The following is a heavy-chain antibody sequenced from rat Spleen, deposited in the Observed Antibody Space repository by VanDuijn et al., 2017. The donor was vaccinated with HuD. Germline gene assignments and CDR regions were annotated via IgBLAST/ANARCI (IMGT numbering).Heavy chain of an antibody. CDR3: TRLYYGNWFAF. Sequence: EVQLVESDGGLVQPGRSLNLSCAASGFTFSDYYMAWVRQAPTKGLEWVASISYDGRVTYYRDSVKGRFTISRDNAKSTLYVQMDSLRSEDTATYYCTRLYYGNWFAFWGQGTLVTVSS. J-gene: IGHJ3*01. D-gene: IGHD1-6*01. CDR1: GFTFSDYY. V-gene: IGHV5-29*01. CDR2: ISYDGRVT.